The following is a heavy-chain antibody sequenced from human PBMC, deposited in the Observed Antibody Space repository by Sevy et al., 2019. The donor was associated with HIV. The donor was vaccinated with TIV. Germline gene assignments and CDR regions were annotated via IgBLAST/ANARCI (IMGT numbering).Heavy chain of an antibody. V-gene: IGHV1-2*06. CDR2: INPNSGGT. J-gene: IGHJ3*02. D-gene: IGHD3-3*01. Sequence: ASVKVSCKASGYTFTGYYMHWVRQAPGQGLEWMGRINPNSGGTNYAQKFQGRVTMTRDTSISTAYMELSRLRSDDTAVYYCARGDRPSYDFWSMGVAFDTWGQGTMVTVSS. CDR1: GYTFTGYY. CDR3: ARGDRPSYDFWSMGVAFDT.